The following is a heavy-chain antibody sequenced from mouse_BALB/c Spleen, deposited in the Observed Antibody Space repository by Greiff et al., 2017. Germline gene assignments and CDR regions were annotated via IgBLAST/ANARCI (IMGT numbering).Heavy chain of an antibody. V-gene: IGHV5-6-2*01. J-gene: IGHJ4*01. D-gene: IGHD1-1*01. Sequence: EVQGVESGGGLVKLGGSLKLSCAASGFTFSSYYMSWVRQTPEKRLELVAAINSNGGSTYYPDTVKGRFTISRDNAKNTLYLQMSSLKSEDTALYYCARHEDYYGSSYDYYAMDYWGQGTSVTVSS. CDR3: ARHEDYYGSSYDYYAMDY. CDR2: INSNGGST. CDR1: GFTFSSYY.